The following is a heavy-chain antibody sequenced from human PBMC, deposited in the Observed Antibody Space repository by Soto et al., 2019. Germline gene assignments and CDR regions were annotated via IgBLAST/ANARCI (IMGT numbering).Heavy chain of an antibody. J-gene: IGHJ5*02. CDR3: ARPQTGHSGGSQYKP. Sequence: SETLSLTCAVSGGSTRNNYVYWGWIRQPPWKWLEWIGSIYYCGSTCYNPSLKSRVTISVYTSKNQFSLKLTSVTAAHTAVYYFARPQTGHSGGSQYKPWGHGSLVSVSS. CDR2: IYYCGST. V-gene: IGHV4-39*01. D-gene: IGHD6-19*01. CDR1: GGSTRNNYVY.